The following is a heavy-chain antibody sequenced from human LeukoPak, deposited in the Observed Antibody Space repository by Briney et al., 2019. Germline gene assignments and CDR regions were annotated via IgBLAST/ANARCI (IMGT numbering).Heavy chain of an antibody. Sequence: ASVKVSCKASGYTFTSYGISWVRQAPGQGLEWMGWISAYNGNTNYAQKLQGRVTMTTDTSTSTAYMELRSLRSDDTAVYYCARDWSKYGNSAWRFDPWGQGTLVTVSP. CDR2: ISAYNGNT. D-gene: IGHD4-23*01. CDR1: GYTFTSYG. CDR3: ARDWSKYGNSAWRFDP. J-gene: IGHJ5*02. V-gene: IGHV1-18*01.